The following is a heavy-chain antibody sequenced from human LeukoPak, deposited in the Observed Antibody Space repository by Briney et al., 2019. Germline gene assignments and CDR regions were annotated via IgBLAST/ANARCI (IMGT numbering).Heavy chain of an antibody. J-gene: IGHJ4*02. CDR1: GFTFSSYW. CDR2: IKQDGSEK. Sequence: GGSLRLSCAASGFTFSSYWMSWVRQAPGKGLEWVANIKQDGSEKYYVDSVKGRFTISRDNAKNSLYLQMNSLRAEDTAVYYCARVRGRWSSGYFDYWGQGTLVTVSS. V-gene: IGHV3-7*01. CDR3: ARVRGRWSSGYFDY. D-gene: IGHD3-22*01.